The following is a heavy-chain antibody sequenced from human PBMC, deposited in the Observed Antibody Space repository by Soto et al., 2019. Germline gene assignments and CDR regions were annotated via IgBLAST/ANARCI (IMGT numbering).Heavy chain of an antibody. CDR1: GGSVSSGSYY. D-gene: IGHD6-13*01. CDR3: AREAQQQLVLHYFDY. CDR2: IYYSGST. Sequence: SETLSLTCTVSGGSVSSGSYYWSWIRQPPGKGREWIGYIYYSGSTNYNPSLKSRVTISVDTSKNQFSLKLSSVTAADTAVYYCAREAQQQLVLHYFDYWGQGTLVTVSS. J-gene: IGHJ4*02. V-gene: IGHV4-61*01.